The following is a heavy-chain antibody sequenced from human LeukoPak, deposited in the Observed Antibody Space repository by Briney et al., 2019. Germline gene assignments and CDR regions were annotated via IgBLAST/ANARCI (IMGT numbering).Heavy chain of an antibody. CDR1: GDSVSSNSAA. D-gene: IGHD3-16*01. V-gene: IGHV6-1*01. CDR3: ARSWGKYFQH. J-gene: IGHJ1*01. Sequence: PSQTLSLTCAISGDSVSSNSAAWNWLRQSPSRGLEWLGRTYYRSKWYNDYAVSVESRITINRDTSKNQSSLQLNSVTPEDTAVYYCARSWGKYFQHWGQGTLVTVSS. CDR2: TYYRSKWYN.